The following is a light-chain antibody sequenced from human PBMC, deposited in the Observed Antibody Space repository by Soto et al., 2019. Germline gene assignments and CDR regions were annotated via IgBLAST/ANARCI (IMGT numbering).Light chain of an antibody. V-gene: IGKV1-33*01. J-gene: IGKJ5*01. CDR1: QDVSNY. CDR3: QQYSNLIT. Sequence: DIQMTQSPSSLSASVGDRVTITCQASQDVSNYLNWYQQKQGKAPKLLIYDASNLETGVPSRFSGSGSGTYFSFTISSLQPEDFATYYCQQYSNLITFGQGTRLEIK. CDR2: DAS.